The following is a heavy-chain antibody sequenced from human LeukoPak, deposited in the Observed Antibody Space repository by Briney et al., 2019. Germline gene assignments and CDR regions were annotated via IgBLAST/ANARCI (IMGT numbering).Heavy chain of an antibody. CDR2: IYYSGST. CDR3: ARDRPTSGYSYGFDY. Sequence: SETLSLTCNVSGDSVSSGIYYWNWIRQHPGKGLEWIGYIYYSGSTYYNPSLKSRVTISVDTSKNQFSLKLSSVTAADTAVYYCARDRPTSGYSYGFDYWGQGTLVTVSS. V-gene: IGHV4-31*03. CDR1: GDSVSSGIYY. D-gene: IGHD5-18*01. J-gene: IGHJ4*02.